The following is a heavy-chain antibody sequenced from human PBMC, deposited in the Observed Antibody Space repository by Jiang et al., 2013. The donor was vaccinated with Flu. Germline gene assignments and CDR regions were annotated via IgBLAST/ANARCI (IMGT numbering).Heavy chain of an antibody. CDR1: GGSISSGDYY. V-gene: IGHV4-30-4*01. Sequence: KPSQTLSLTCTVSGGSISSGDYYWSWIRQPPGKGQEWIGYIYYSGSTYYNPSLKSRLTISIDTSKSQFSLKLSSVTAADTAVYYCARVVYTDYYAMDVWGQGTTVTVSS. CDR3: ARVVYTDYYAMDV. CDR2: IYYSGST. J-gene: IGHJ6*02. D-gene: IGHD5/OR15-5a*01.